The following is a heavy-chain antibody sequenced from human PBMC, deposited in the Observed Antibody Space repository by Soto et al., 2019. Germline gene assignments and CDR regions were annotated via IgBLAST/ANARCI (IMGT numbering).Heavy chain of an antibody. CDR3: ARGGVTTNWFDP. J-gene: IGHJ5*02. CDR2: INHSGST. Sequence: QVQLQQWGAGLLKPSETLSLTCAVYGGSFSGYYWSWIRQPPGKGLEWIGEINHSGSTNYNPSLKSRVTISVDTSKNQFSLKLSSVTAADTAVYYCARGGVTTNWFDPWGQGTLVTVSS. D-gene: IGHD4-4*01. V-gene: IGHV4-34*01. CDR1: GGSFSGYY.